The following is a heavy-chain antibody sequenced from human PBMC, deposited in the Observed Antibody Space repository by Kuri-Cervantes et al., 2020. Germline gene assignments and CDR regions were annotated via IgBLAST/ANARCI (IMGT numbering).Heavy chain of an antibody. J-gene: IGHJ3*02. D-gene: IGHD6-13*01. V-gene: IGHV3-11*01. CDR2: ISSSGSTI. CDR1: GFNFSDYY. CDR3: ARVAAAGYYDAFDI. Sequence: GESLKISCGASGFNFSDYYMSWIRQAPGKGLEWVSYISSSGSTIYYADSVKGRFTISRDNAKNSLYPQMNSLRAEDTAVYYCARVAAAGYYDAFDIWGQGTMVTVSS.